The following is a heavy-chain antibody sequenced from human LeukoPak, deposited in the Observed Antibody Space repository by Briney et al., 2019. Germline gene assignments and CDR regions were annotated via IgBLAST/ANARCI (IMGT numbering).Heavy chain of an antibody. CDR3: ARVDTAKKVDY. CDR1: GGSIRSYF. CDR2: IYSSGST. D-gene: IGHD5-18*01. J-gene: IGHJ4*02. Sequence: SETLSLTCSVSGGSIRSYFWSWIRQPPGKGLEWIGHIYSSGSTNFNPSLESRVTISVDTSKNQFSLKLSSVTAADTAVYYCARVDTAKKVDYWGQGTLVTVSS. V-gene: IGHV4-59*01.